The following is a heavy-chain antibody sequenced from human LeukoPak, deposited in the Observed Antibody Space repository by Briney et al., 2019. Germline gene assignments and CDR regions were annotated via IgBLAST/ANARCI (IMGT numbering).Heavy chain of an antibody. D-gene: IGHD5-12*01. Sequence: GGSLRLSCAASGFTFSDHYMSWIRQAPGQGLEWISYISTSGTTVSYADSVKGRFTISRDNAKNSLYLQMHTLRAEDTAVYYCAREGRDAGYDYYDYWGQGTLVTVSS. CDR1: GFTFSDHY. CDR3: AREGRDAGYDYYDY. CDR2: ISTSGTTV. V-gene: IGHV3-11*01. J-gene: IGHJ4*02.